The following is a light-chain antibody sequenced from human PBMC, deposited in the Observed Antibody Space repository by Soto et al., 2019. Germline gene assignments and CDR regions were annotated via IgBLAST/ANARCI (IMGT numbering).Light chain of an antibody. CDR3: AAYTGNWNGPV. CDR2: RTD. Sequence: QSALTQPPSVSGTPGQRVSISCSGDSSTFANNYVHWYQQVPGAAPKLLMYRTDQRPSGVPERFSGSKSGTSASLTISGLRPEDEAHYYCAAYTGNWNGPVFGGGTKLTVL. CDR1: SSTFANNY. J-gene: IGLJ2*01. V-gene: IGLV1-47*01.